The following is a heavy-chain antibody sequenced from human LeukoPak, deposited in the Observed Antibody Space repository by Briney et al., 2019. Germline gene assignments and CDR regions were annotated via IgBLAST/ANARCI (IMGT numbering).Heavy chain of an antibody. CDR1: GGSIRSYY. CDR3: ARVQSSGSLPLFDY. Sequence: SETLSLTCTVSGGSIRSYYWSWIRQPPGKGLEWIGSIYYSGSTYYNPSLKSRVTISVDTSKNQFSLKLSSVTAADTAVYYCARVQSSGSLPLFDYWGQGTLVTVSS. V-gene: IGHV4-59*05. J-gene: IGHJ4*02. CDR2: IYYSGST. D-gene: IGHD3-22*01.